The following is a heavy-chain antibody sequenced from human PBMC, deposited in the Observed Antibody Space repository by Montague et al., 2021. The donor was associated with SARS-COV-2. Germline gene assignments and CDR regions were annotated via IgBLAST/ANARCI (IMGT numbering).Heavy chain of an antibody. CDR1: GYRFSSYW. V-gene: IGHV5-51*01. D-gene: IGHD1-14*01. CDR3: ARRIHGTYYFDY. J-gene: IGHJ4*02. Sequence: QSGAEVKKPGESLKISCKGSGYRFSSYWIGWVRQMSGKGLEWMGIVYPGDSDTRYSPSFQGQVTISADKSITTAYLQWSSLKASDTAMYYCARRIHGTYYFDYWGQGTLVTVSS. CDR2: VYPGDSDT.